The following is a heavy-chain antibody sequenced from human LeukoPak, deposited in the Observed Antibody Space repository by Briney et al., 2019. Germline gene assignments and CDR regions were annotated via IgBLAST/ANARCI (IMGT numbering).Heavy chain of an antibody. CDR3: AKHQDWTVTVPDY. CDR1: GFTFSDYY. Sequence: GGSLRLSCAASGFTFSDYYMSWIRQAPGKGLEWVSYISTSSSYTNYADSVKGRFTISRDNAKNSLYLRMNSLRAEDTAVYYCAKHQDWTVTVPDYWGQGTLVTVSS. CDR2: ISTSSSYT. V-gene: IGHV3-11*03. D-gene: IGHD4-17*01. J-gene: IGHJ4*02.